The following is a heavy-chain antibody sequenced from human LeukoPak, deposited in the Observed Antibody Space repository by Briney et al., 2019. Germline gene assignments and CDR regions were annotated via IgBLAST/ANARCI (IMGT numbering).Heavy chain of an antibody. D-gene: IGHD3-10*01. V-gene: IGHV3-30-3*01. J-gene: IGHJ3*02. Sequence: AGGSLRLSCAASGFTFSTYAVHWVRQAPGKGLEWVAFLSFDGSNKYYADSVKGRFTISRDNSKNTLYLQMNSLRVEDTAVYYCANGEAFDIWGQGTMVTVSS. CDR1: GFTFSTYA. CDR3: ANGEAFDI. CDR2: LSFDGSNK.